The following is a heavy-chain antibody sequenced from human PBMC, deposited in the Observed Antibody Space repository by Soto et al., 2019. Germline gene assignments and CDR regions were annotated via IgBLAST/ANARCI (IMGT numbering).Heavy chain of an antibody. D-gene: IGHD6-13*01. CDR2: IVPIYRTA. J-gene: IGHJ4*02. V-gene: IGHV1-69*13. CDR3: ARDSGAKLSSS. Sequence: SVKVSCKASGGTFSSYRFNWVRQARGQGLEWLGGIVPIYRTADYAQKFQGRVTITADESTRTVYMELSSLKSHDTALYYCARDSGAKLSSSWGQGTLVTVSS. CDR1: GGTFSSYR.